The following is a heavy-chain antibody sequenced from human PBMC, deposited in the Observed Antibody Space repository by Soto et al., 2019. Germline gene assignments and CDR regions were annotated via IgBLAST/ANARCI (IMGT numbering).Heavy chain of an antibody. CDR1: GFTVSNNY. Sequence: EVQLVESGGGLIQPGGSLRLSCAVSGFTVSNNYMSWVRQAPGEGLEGVSVIYSGGYTAYGDSVKGRFTISRDNSKNKLFLKINSLGAQEPGVVLCGGQPGGGGYWGQGTLVTVSS. CDR3: GGQPGGGGY. J-gene: IGHJ4*02. V-gene: IGHV3-53*01. CDR2: IYSGGYT. D-gene: IGHD3-10*01.